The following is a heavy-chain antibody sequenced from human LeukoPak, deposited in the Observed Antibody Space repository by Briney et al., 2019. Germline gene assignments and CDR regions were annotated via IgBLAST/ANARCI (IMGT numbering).Heavy chain of an antibody. CDR2: TYTSGSI. J-gene: IGHJ4*02. CDR1: GGSISSYY. Sequence: SETLSLTCTVSGGSISSYYWSWIRQPAGKGLEWIGRTYTSGSINYNPSLKSRVTMSVDTSKNQFSLNLNSVTAADTAVYYCVRGGYYYGPSDWGQGTLVTVSS. D-gene: IGHD3-10*01. V-gene: IGHV4-4*07. CDR3: VRGGYYYGPSD.